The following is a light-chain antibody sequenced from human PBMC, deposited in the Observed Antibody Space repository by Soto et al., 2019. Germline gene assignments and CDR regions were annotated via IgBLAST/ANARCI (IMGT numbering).Light chain of an antibody. Sequence: TKSPPSFPPSVGDGLTFISRAGQTITSILNWYQQKQGKAPNLLIYAASSLQSGVPSRFSGSGSGTDFTLTISSLQPEDFATYYCQQSYSTPPWTFGQGTKVEIK. J-gene: IGKJ1*01. CDR3: QQSYSTPPWT. CDR2: AAS. CDR1: QTITSI. V-gene: IGKV1-39*01.